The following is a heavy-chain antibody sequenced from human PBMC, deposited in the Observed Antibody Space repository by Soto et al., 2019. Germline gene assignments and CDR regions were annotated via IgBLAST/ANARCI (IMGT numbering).Heavy chain of an antibody. D-gene: IGHD3-10*01. CDR3: VRETTTYYYGWEDH. Sequence: QVQLVQSEAEVKKPGAAVKVSCETSGYTFTSYGITWVRQAPAHGREWRGWISANNGNTNYAQKLKGRVTMTIDTSTSTAYMELRDLRPDDTAVYYCVRETTTYYYGWEDHWGQGTLVTVSS. V-gene: IGHV1-18*01. J-gene: IGHJ4*02. CDR2: ISANNGNT. CDR1: GYTFTSYG.